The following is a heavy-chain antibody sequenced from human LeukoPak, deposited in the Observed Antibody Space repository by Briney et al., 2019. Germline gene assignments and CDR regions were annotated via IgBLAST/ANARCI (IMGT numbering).Heavy chain of an antibody. CDR1: GFTFSSYS. CDR2: ISSSSSTI. J-gene: IGHJ4*02. D-gene: IGHD3-10*01. Sequence: GGSLRLSCAASGFTFSSYSMNWVRQAPGKGLEWVSYISSSSSTIYYADSVKGRFTISRENAKNSLYLQMNSLRAEDTAVYYCARDAGMVSGSFDYWGQGTLVTVSS. V-gene: IGHV3-48*01. CDR3: ARDAGMVSGSFDY.